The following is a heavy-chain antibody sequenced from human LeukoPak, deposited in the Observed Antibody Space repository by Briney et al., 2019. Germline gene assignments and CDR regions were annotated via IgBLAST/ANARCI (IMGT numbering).Heavy chain of an antibody. CDR2: IYYSGST. V-gene: IGHV4-59*01. J-gene: IGHJ5*02. CDR3: AREKERWLQRWFDP. CDR1: GGSISSYY. D-gene: IGHD5-24*01. Sequence: SETLSLTCTVSGGSISSYYWSWIRQPPGKGLEWIGYIYYSGSTNYNPSLKSRVTISVDTSKNQFSLKLSSVTAADTAVYYCAREKERWLQRWFDPWGQGTLVTVSS.